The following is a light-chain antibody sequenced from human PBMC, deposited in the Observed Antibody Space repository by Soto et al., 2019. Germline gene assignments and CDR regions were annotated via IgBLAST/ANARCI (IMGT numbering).Light chain of an antibody. J-gene: IGKJ1*01. CDR3: QQSYNIWT. Sequence: DIQMTQSPSSLSASVGDRVTITCRASQSISSYLNWYQQKPGKAPRLLISATYKLQNGVPSRFSGSGSGTDFTLTITNLQPEDFATYYCQQSYNIWTFGQGTKVDIK. V-gene: IGKV1-39*01. CDR2: ATY. CDR1: QSISSY.